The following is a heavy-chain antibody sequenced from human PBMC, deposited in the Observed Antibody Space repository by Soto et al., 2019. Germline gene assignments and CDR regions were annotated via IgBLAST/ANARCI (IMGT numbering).Heavy chain of an antibody. V-gene: IGHV4-39*01. Sequence: SETLSLTCTVSGGSISSSIYYWGWIRQPPGKGLEWIGSIYYSGSTYYNPSLKSRVTISVDTSKNQFSLKLSSVTAADTAVYYCARRYGDYKSNWFDPWGQGTLVTVSS. CDR3: ARRYGDYKSNWFDP. CDR2: IYYSGST. CDR1: GGSISSSIYY. D-gene: IGHD4-17*01. J-gene: IGHJ5*02.